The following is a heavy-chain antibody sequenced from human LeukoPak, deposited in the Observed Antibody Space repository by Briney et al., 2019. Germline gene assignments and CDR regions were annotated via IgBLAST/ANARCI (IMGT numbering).Heavy chain of an antibody. CDR2: IRYDGSNK. J-gene: IGHJ4*02. D-gene: IGHD2-15*01. CDR3: AKDPPHCSGGSCYTTTFDY. Sequence: GGSLRLSCAASGFTFSSYGMHWVRQAPGKGLEWVAFIRYDGSNKYYADSVKGRFTISRDNSKNTLYLQMNSLGAEDTAVYYCAKDPPHCSGGSCYTTTFDYWGQGTLVTVSS. V-gene: IGHV3-30*02. CDR1: GFTFSSYG.